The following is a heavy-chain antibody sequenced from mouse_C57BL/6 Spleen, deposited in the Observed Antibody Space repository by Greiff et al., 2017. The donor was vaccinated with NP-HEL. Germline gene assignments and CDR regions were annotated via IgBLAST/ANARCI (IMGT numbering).Heavy chain of an antibody. CDR3: TTPDDYFY. CDR1: GFNIKDDY. CDR2: IDPENGDT. J-gene: IGHJ2*01. V-gene: IGHV14-4*01. D-gene: IGHD2-4*01. Sequence: EVQLQQSGAELVRPGASVKLSCTASGFNIKDDYMHWVKQRPEQGLEWIGWIDPENGDTEYASKFQGKATITADTSSNTAYLQLSSLTSEDTAVYYCTTPDDYFYWGQGTTLTVSS.